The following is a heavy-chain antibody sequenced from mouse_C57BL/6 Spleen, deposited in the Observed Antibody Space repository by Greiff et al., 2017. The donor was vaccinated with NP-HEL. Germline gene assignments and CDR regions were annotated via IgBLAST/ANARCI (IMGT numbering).Heavy chain of an antibody. CDR3: ASYDYDDGFAY. CDR2: ISDGGSYT. V-gene: IGHV5-4*03. CDR1: GFTFSSYA. D-gene: IGHD2-4*01. Sequence: EVMLVESGGGLVKPGGSLKLSCAASGFTFSSYAMSWVRQTPEKRLEWVATISDGGSYTYYPDNVKGRFTISRDNAKNNLYLQMSHLKSEDTAMYYCASYDYDDGFAYWGQGTLVTVSA. J-gene: IGHJ3*01.